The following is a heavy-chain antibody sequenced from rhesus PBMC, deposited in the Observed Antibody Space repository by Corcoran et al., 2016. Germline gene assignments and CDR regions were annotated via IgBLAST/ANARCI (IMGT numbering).Heavy chain of an antibody. D-gene: IGHD3-3*01. CDR3: ARESVLQYLDWLLSFDY. CDR2: IYGSSTST. J-gene: IGHJ4*01. Sequence: QVQLQESGPGVVKPSVTLALTCAVSGCFISASYRRICIRQPPGKGLEWIGYIYGSSTSTNYNPSLKSRVTISQDTSKNQFSLKLSSVTAADTAVYYCARESVLQYLDWLLSFDYWGQGVLVTVS. CDR1: GCFISASYR. V-gene: IGHV4S10*01.